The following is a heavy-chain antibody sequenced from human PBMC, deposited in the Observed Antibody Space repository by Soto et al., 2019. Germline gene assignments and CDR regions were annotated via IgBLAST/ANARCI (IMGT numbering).Heavy chain of an antibody. D-gene: IGHD3-10*01. V-gene: IGHV1-8*01. J-gene: IGHJ6*02. CDR3: ARVRKYSTGETGSYYYYGMDV. CDR2: MNPNSGNT. CDR1: GYTFTSYD. Sequence: ASVKVSCKASGYTFTSYDINWVRQATGQGLEWMGWMNPNSGNTGYAQKFQGRVTMTRNTSISTAYMELSSLRSEDTAVYYCARVRKYSTGETGSYYYYGMDVWGQGTTVTVS.